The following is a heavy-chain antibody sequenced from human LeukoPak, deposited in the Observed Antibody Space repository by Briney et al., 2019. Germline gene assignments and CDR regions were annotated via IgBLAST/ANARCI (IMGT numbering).Heavy chain of an antibody. Sequence: GGSLRLSCAASGFSFSSFAITWVRQAPGKGLEWVSSITGGHYATYNTDSVKGRFTISRDNAKNPLYLQMNSLRAADTAIYYCTKDPNGDYIGAFDPWGQGTMVTVSS. V-gene: IGHV3-23*01. CDR3: TKDPNGDYIGAFDP. CDR2: ITGGHYAT. J-gene: IGHJ5*02. CDR1: GFSFSSFA. D-gene: IGHD4-17*01.